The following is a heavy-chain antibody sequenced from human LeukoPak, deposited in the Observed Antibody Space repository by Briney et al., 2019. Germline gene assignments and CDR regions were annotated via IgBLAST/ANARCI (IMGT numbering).Heavy chain of an antibody. CDR2: ISGSGGST. D-gene: IGHD3-10*01. V-gene: IGHV3-23*01. CDR3: ANYGSGSSPFDY. CDR1: GGSISSTNYY. Sequence: ETLSLTCTVSGGSISSTNYYWGWIRQPPGKGLEWVSAISGSGGSTYYADSVKGRFTISRDNSKNTLYLQMNSLRAEDAAVYYCANYGSGSSPFDYWGQGTLVTVSS. J-gene: IGHJ4*02.